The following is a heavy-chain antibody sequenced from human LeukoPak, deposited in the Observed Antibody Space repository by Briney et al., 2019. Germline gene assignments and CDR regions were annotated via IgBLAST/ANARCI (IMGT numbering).Heavy chain of an antibody. CDR1: GGSFSGYY. Sequence: PSETLSLTCAVYGGSFSGYYWCWIRQPPGKGLEWIGEINHSGSTNYNPSLKSRVTISVDTSKNQFSLKLSSVTAADTAVYYCARASRRYESVRGNWFDPWGQGTLVTVSS. CDR2: INHSGST. V-gene: IGHV4-34*01. CDR3: ARASRRYESVRGNWFDP. J-gene: IGHJ5*02. D-gene: IGHD1-1*01.